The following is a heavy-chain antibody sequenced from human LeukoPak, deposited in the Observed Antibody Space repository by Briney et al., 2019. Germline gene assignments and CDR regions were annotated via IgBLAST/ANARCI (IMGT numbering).Heavy chain of an antibody. J-gene: IGHJ4*02. CDR1: GASISSDY. D-gene: IGHD3-10*01. Sequence: PSETLSLTCTVSGASISSDYWSWVRQSPGKGLEWIAYIYYGGSIKYNPSLTSRVTISVDTSTNRFSLKLSSVTAADTAMYYCAREKDYYDSGSNYHFDYWGQGTLVTVSS. CDR2: IYYGGSI. CDR3: AREKDYYDSGSNYHFDY. V-gene: IGHV4-59*08.